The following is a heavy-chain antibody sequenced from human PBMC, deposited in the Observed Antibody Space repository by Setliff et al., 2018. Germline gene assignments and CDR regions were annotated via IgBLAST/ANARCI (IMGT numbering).Heavy chain of an antibody. CDR2: IKQDGSEK. CDR3: ARGSSGYYYVGYYFDY. D-gene: IGHD3-22*01. CDR1: GFTFSSYA. J-gene: IGHJ4*02. V-gene: IGHV3-7*04. Sequence: PGGSLRLSCAASGFTFSSYAMSWVRQAPGKGLEWVANIKQDGSEKYYVDSVKGRFTISRDNAKNSLYLQMNSLRAEDTAVYYCARGSSGYYYVGYYFDYWGQGTLVTVSS.